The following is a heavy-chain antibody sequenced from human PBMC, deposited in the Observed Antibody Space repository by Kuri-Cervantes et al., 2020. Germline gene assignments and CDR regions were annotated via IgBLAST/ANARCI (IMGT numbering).Heavy chain of an antibody. D-gene: IGHD3-22*01. V-gene: IGHV1-24*01. CDR1: GGTFSSYA. Sequence: ASVKVSCKASGGTFSSYAISWVRQAPGKGLEWMGGFDPEDGETIYAQKFQGRVTMTEDTSTDTAYMELSSLRSDDTAVYYCASSYDSSGYIFGYWGQGTLVTVSS. CDR2: FDPEDGET. CDR3: ASSYDSSGYIFGY. J-gene: IGHJ4*02.